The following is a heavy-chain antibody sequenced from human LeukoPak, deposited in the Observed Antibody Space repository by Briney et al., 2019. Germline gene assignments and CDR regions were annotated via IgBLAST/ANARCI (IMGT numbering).Heavy chain of an antibody. Sequence: PGRSLRLSCAASGFTFSSYAMHWVRQAPGKGLEWVSSISYDGSNKYYSDSVKGRFTISRDNSKNTLYLQMNSLRPEDTAVYYCVVTDYGNSGGQGTLATVS. V-gene: IGHV3-30*04. CDR1: GFTFSSYA. CDR2: ISYDGSNK. D-gene: IGHD4-17*01. J-gene: IGHJ4*02. CDR3: VVTDYGNS.